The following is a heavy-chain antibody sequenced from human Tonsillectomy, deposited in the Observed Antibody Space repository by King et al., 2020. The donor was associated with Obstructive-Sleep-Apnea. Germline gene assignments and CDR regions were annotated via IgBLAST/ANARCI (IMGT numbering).Heavy chain of an antibody. V-gene: IGHV4-59*01. Sequence: QLQESGPGLVKPSETLSLTCTVSGGSISSYYWSWIRQPPGRGLEWIGYIYYSGSTNYNPSLKSRVTISVDTSKNPFSLKLSSVTAADTAVYYCARADTVTTGYYYYYYGMDVWGQGTTVTVSS. J-gene: IGHJ6*02. CDR2: IYYSGST. D-gene: IGHD4-17*01. CDR3: ARADTVTTGYYYYYYGMDV. CDR1: GGSISSYY.